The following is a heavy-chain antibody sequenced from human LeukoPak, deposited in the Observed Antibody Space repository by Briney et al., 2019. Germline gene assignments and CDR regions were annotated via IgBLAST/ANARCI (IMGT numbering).Heavy chain of an antibody. CDR1: GGTFSSYA. V-gene: IGHV1-69*04. Sequence: SVKVSCKATGGTFSSYAISWVRQAPGQGLEWMGRIIPILGIANYAQKFQGRVTITADKSTSTAYMELSSLRSEDTAVYYCARGAYYYDSSGYYSFDYWGQGTLVTVSS. J-gene: IGHJ4*02. D-gene: IGHD3-22*01. CDR3: ARGAYYYDSSGYYSFDY. CDR2: IIPILGIA.